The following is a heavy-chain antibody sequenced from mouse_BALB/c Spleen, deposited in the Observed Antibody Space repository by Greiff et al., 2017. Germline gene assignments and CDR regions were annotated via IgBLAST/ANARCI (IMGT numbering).Heavy chain of an antibody. CDR1: GFNIKDTY. J-gene: IGHJ3*01. V-gene: IGHV14-3*02. CDR3: TPRPTGFAY. Sequence: VQLKESGAELVKPGASVKLSCTASGFNIKDTYMHWVKQRPEQGLEWIGRIDPANGNTKYDPKFQGKATITADTSSNTAYLQLSSLTSEDAAVYYWTPRPTGFAYWGQGTLVTVSA. CDR2: IDPANGNT.